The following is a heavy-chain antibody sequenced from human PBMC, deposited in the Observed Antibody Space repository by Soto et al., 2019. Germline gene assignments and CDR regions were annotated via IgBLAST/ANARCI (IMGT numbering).Heavy chain of an antibody. J-gene: IGHJ6*02. CDR2: IIPILSTA. D-gene: IGHD2-15*01. V-gene: IGHV1-69*13. CDR3: ARVRHCIGNRCADYYGVDV. CDR1: GYTFTSYA. Sequence: SVKVSCKASGYTFTSYAMHWVRQAPGQRLEWMGGIIPILSTADYPQKFQDRVTITADESSSTAYMELSSLRPDDTAVYYCARVRHCIGNRCADYYGVDVWGQGTTVTVSS.